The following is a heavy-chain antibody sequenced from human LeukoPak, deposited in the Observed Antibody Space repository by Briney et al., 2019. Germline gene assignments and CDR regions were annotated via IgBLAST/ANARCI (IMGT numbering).Heavy chain of an antibody. CDR3: AREEATIVHGMDV. V-gene: IGHV4-31*03. CDR1: GGSISSGGYY. CDR2: IYYSGST. D-gene: IGHD5-24*01. Sequence: SQTLSLTCTVSGGSISSGGYYWNWIRQHPGKGLEWIGYIYYSGSTYYNPSLKSRVTISVDTSKNQFSLKLSSVTAADTAVYYCAREEATIVHGMDVWGQGTTVTVSS. J-gene: IGHJ6*02.